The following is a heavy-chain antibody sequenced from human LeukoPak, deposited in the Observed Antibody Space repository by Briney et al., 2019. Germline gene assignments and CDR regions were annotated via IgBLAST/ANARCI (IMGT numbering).Heavy chain of an antibody. CDR2: IIPILGIA. D-gene: IGHD2-2*02. J-gene: IGHJ4*02. Sequence: SVKVSCKASGGTFSSYTISWVRQAPGQGLEWMGRIIPILGIANYAQKFQSRVTITADKSTSTAYMELSSLRSEDTAVYYCARDRGGGCYCSSTSCYSFDYWGQGILVTVSS. CDR1: GGTFSSYT. CDR3: ARDRGGGCYCSSTSCYSFDY. V-gene: IGHV1-69*04.